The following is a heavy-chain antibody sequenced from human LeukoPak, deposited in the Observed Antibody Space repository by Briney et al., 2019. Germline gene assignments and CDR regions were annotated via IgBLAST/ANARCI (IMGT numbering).Heavy chain of an antibody. V-gene: IGHV4-61*02. CDR3: ASAGRDGYNDAFDI. D-gene: IGHD5-24*01. Sequence: PSETLSLTCTVSGGSISSSSYYWSWIRQPAGKGPEWIGRIYTSGSTNYDPSFKSRVTISVDTSKHQFSLRLNSVTAADTAVYYCASAGRDGYNDAFDIWGQGTMVTVSS. CDR1: GGSISSSSYY. CDR2: IYTSGST. J-gene: IGHJ3*02.